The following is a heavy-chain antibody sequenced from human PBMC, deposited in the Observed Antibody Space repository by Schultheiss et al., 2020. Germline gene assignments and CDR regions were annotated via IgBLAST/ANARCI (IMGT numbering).Heavy chain of an antibody. D-gene: IGHD3-9*01. CDR3: AKAVLTGYYNPLDY. J-gene: IGHJ4*02. CDR2: ISYDGSNK. CDR1: GFTFSSYA. V-gene: IGHV3-30*07. Sequence: GGSLRLSCAASGFTFSSYAMHWVRQAPGKGLEWVAVISYDGSNKYYADSVKGRFTISRDNSKNTLYLQMNSLRAEDTAVYYCAKAVLTGYYNPLDYWGQGTLVTVSS.